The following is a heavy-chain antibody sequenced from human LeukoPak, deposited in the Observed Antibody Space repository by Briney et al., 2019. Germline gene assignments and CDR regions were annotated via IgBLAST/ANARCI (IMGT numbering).Heavy chain of an antibody. CDR3: TRHGTVTTQGTYYYMDV. J-gene: IGHJ6*03. V-gene: IGHV3-73*01. CDR2: IRSKANSYAT. CDR1: GFTFSGSA. Sequence: GGSLRLSCAASGFTFSGSAMHWVRQASGKGLEWVGRIRSKANSYATAYAASVKGRFTISRDDSKNTAYLQMNSLKTEDTAVYYCTRHGTVTTQGTYYYMDVWGKGTTVTVSS. D-gene: IGHD4-11*01.